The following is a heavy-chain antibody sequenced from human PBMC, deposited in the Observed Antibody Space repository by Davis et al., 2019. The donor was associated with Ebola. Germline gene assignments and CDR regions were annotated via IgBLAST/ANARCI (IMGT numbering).Heavy chain of an antibody. CDR3: ARPAYCGGDCYPSAFDI. V-gene: IGHV1-46*01. J-gene: IGHJ3*02. D-gene: IGHD2-21*01. CDR2: INPSDGST. Sequence: ASVKVSCKASGYTFTSYYMHWVRQAPGQGLEWMGIINPSDGSTSYAQKFQGRVTMTRDTSTSTVYMELSSLRSEDTAVYYCARPAYCGGDCYPSAFDIWGQGTMVTVSS. CDR1: GYTFTSYY.